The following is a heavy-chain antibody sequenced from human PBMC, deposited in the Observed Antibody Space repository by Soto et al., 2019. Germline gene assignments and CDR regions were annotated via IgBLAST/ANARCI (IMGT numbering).Heavy chain of an antibody. J-gene: IGHJ6*02. V-gene: IGHV4-34*01. CDR2: INHRESS. D-gene: IGHD2-15*01. Sequence: QVQLQQWGAGLLKPSETLSINSAVYGGSFSGYYWSWIRQPPGKVLERIGEINHRESSNYNPTLKSRDTMSVDTSKNQFYLKLNSVTAAYTAVFYCARGSRMRIPAASGRDYYYHGLDVWGQGTAVSVSS. CDR3: ARGSRMRIPAASGRDYYYHGLDV. CDR1: GGSFSGYY.